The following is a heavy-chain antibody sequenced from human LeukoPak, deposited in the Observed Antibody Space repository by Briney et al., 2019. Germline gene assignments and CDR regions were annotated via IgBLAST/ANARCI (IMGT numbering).Heavy chain of an antibody. CDR1: GYTFTSYY. D-gene: IGHD4-23*01. V-gene: IGHV1-46*01. CDR3: ARDPPYGGNSGAFDI. J-gene: IGHJ3*02. CDR2: INPSGGST. Sequence: GASVKVSCKASGYTFTSYYMHRVRQAPGQGLEWMGIINPSGGSTSYAQKFQGRVTMTRDMSTSTVYMELSSLRSEDTAVYYCARDPPYGGNSGAFDIWGQGTMVTVSS.